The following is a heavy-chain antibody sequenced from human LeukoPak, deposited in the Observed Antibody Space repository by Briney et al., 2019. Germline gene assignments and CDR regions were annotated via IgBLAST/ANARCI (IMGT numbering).Heavy chain of an antibody. J-gene: IGHJ5*02. CDR2: INPNSGGT. CDR3: ARVRRSTVTTAWFDP. Sequence: GASVKVSCKASGYTFTGYYMHWVRQAPGQGLEWMGRINPNSGGTNYAQKFQGRVTMTRDTSISTAYMELSRLRSDDTAVYYCARVRRSTVTTAWFDPWGQGTRVTVSS. CDR1: GYTFTGYY. V-gene: IGHV1-2*06. D-gene: IGHD4-17*01.